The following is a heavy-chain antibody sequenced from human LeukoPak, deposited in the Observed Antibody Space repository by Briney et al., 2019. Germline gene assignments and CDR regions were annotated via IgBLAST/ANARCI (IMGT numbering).Heavy chain of an antibody. D-gene: IGHD6-13*01. CDR3: ARIPLIAAGKDWFDP. J-gene: IGHJ5*02. CDR1: GGSVSSYY. V-gene: IGHV4-59*02. Sequence: PSETLSLTCTVSGGSVSSYYWSWIRQPPGKGLEWIGYFYYSGSTNYNPSLKSRVTTSVDTSKNQFSLKLSSVTAADTAVYYCARIPLIAAGKDWFDPRGQGTLVTVSS. CDR2: FYYSGST.